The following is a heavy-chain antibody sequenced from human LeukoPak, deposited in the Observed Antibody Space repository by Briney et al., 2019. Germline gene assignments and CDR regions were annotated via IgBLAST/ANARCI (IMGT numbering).Heavy chain of an antibody. CDR1: GFTFSGSA. D-gene: IGHD4-17*01. CDR2: IRSKGNSYAT. CDR3: ISLDYGDNVFDY. V-gene: IGHV3-73*01. J-gene: IGHJ4*02. Sequence: GGSLKLSCAASGFTFSGSAMHWVRQGSGKGLEWVGRIRSKGNSYATAYAASVKGRFTISRDDSKNTAYLQMNSLKTEDTAVYYCISLDYGDNVFDYWGQGTLVTVSS.